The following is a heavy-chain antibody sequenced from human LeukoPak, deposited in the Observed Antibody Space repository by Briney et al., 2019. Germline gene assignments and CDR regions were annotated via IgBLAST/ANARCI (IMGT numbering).Heavy chain of an antibody. CDR2: INLSSGNT. Sequence: GASVKVSCKASGYTFTSYYMHWVRQAPGQGLEWMGIINLSSGNTNYAQKFQGRVTMTRDTSTSTVYMELSSLRSEDTAVYYCARRYIAAPKRDWFDPWGQGTLVTVSS. V-gene: IGHV1-46*01. D-gene: IGHD6-6*01. J-gene: IGHJ5*02. CDR3: ARRYIAAPKRDWFDP. CDR1: GYTFTSYY.